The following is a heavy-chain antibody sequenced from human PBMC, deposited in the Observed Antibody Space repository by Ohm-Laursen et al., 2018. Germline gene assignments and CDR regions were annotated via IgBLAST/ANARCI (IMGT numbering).Heavy chain of an antibody. CDR2: IYYSGST. V-gene: IGHV4-59*12. Sequence: GTLSLTCTVSGGSISSYYWSWIRQPPGKGLEWIGYIYYSGSTNYNPSLKSRVTISVDTSKNQFSLKLSSVTAADTAVYYCARRPRPGWGGSVRDIWGQGTMVTGSS. CDR3: ARRPRPGWGGSVRDI. J-gene: IGHJ3*02. D-gene: IGHD3-10*01. CDR1: GGSISSYY.